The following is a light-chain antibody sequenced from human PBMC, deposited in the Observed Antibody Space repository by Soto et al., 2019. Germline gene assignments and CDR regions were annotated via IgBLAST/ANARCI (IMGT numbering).Light chain of an antibody. V-gene: IGKV1-5*03. Sequence: DTHMDQYSSALCASVVSRGTLTCWASQSVTTWLAWYQQKPGKAPKLLIYRASNIETGLPSRFTGSGSGTEFTLTVGSLQSDDFATYSCHQYSTYPLTLGPGTRLEIK. CDR1: QSVTTW. CDR3: HQYSTYPLT. CDR2: RAS. J-gene: IGKJ5*01.